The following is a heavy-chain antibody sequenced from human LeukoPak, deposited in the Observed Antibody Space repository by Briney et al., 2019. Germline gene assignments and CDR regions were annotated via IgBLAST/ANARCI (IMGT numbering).Heavy chain of an antibody. V-gene: IGHV4-39*01. Sequence: SETLSLTCTVSGGSISSSGYFWGWIRQPPGKGLEWIGRIYYSGSTYYNPSLKSRVTISVDTSKNQFSLKLSSVTAADTAVYYCASLQGYTTGGDSLYYFDYWGQGTLVTVSS. D-gene: IGHD6-13*01. CDR3: ASLQGYTTGGDSLYYFDY. CDR1: GGSISSSGYF. CDR2: IYYSGST. J-gene: IGHJ4*02.